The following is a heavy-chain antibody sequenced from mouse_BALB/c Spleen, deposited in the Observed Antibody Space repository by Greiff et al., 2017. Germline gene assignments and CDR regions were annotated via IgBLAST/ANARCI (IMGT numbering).Heavy chain of an antibody. Sequence: VQLQQSGAELVRPGALVKLSCKASGFNIKDYYMHWVKQRPEQGLEWIGWIDPENGNTISDPKFQGKASITADTSSNTAYLQLSSLTSEDTAVYYCASGYEKTLENYWGQGTLVTVSA. CDR3: ASGYEKTLENY. D-gene: IGHD2-2*01. V-gene: IGHV14-1*02. J-gene: IGHJ3*01. CDR1: GFNIKDYY. CDR2: IDPENGNT.